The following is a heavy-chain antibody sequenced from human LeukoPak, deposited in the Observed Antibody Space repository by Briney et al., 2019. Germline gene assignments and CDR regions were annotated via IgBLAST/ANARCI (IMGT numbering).Heavy chain of an antibody. V-gene: IGHV3-53*01. Sequence: GGSLRLSCAASGFTVSSNYMSWVRQAPGKGLEWVSVIYSGGGTYYADSVKGRFTISRDNSKNTLYLQMNSLRAEDTAVYYCARGGRGYFDEPFDYWGQGTLVTVSS. CDR3: ARGGRGYFDEPFDY. CDR2: IYSGGGT. D-gene: IGHD3-9*01. CDR1: GFTVSSNY. J-gene: IGHJ4*02.